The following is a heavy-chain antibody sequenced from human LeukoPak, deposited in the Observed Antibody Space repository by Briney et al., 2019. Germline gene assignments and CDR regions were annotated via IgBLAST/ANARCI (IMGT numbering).Heavy chain of an antibody. D-gene: IGHD4-17*01. CDR1: GFTFSDYY. Sequence: GGSLRLSCAASGFTFSDYYMSWIRQAPGKGLEWVSYITNSGNAMYYADSVKGRFTISRDNAKYSLYLQMNSLRAEDTAIYYCARGHYGLDYWGQGTLVTVSS. CDR2: ITNSGNAM. V-gene: IGHV3-11*01. J-gene: IGHJ4*02. CDR3: ARGHYGLDY.